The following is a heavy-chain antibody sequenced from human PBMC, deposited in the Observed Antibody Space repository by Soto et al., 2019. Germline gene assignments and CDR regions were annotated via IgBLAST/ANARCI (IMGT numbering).Heavy chain of an antibody. CDR3: ARAYGGNPALFDP. V-gene: IGHV3-53*01. CDR1: GFTVSSDY. D-gene: IGHD4-17*01. CDR2: IYTVGST. Sequence: PGGSLRLSCAASGFTVSSDYMSWVRQAPGKGLEWVSVIYTVGSTYYADSVKGRFTFSRDISKNTLYLQMNSLRAEDTAVYYCARAYGGNPALFDPWGQGTLVTVSS. J-gene: IGHJ5*02.